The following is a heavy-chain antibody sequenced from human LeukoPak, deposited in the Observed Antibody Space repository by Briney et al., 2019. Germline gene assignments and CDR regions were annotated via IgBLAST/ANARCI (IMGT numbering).Heavy chain of an antibody. CDR3: ARAYYYDSSGYFLNWFDP. CDR2: ISAYNGNT. D-gene: IGHD3-22*01. CDR1: GYTFTSYG. J-gene: IGHJ5*02. Sequence: ASVKVSCKASGYTFTSYGISWVRQAPGQGLEWMGWISAYNGNTNYAQKLQGRVTMTTDTSTSTVYMELRSLRSDDTAVYYCARAYYYDSSGYFLNWFDPWGQGTLVTVSS. V-gene: IGHV1-18*01.